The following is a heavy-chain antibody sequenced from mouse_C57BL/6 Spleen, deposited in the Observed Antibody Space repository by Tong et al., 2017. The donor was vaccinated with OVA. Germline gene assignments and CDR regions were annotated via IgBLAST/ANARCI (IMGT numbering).Heavy chain of an antibody. V-gene: IGHV5-4*01. CDR1: GFTFSSYA. J-gene: IGHJ4*01. CDR2: ISDGCSYT. Sequence: EVQLQESGGGLVKPGGSLKLSCAASGFTFSSYAMSWVRQTPEKRLEWVATISDGCSYTYYTDNVKGRFTIARDNAKNSLYRQMSHLKAEDTAMYYCARDFPRAMDYWGQGTSVTVSS. CDR3: ARDFPRAMDY.